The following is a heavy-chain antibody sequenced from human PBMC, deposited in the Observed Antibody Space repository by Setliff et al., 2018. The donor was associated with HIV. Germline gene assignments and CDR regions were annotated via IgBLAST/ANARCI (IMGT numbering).Heavy chain of an antibody. V-gene: IGHV3-21*06. CDR3: ARGGRLQYFDWPSYALDV. D-gene: IGHD3-9*01. CDR2: ISSSGAHI. CDR1: GFTFSSYS. J-gene: IGHJ6*02. Sequence: PGGSLRLSCAASGFTFSSYSMNWVRQAPGKGLEWVAFISSSGAHIYSADSLQGRFTISRDNEKNSLYLQMNSLRAEDTAVYFCARGGRLQYFDWPSYALDVWGQGTTVTVSS.